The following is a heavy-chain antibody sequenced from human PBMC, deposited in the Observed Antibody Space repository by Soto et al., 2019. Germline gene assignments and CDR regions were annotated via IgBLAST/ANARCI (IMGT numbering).Heavy chain of an antibody. Sequence: ASVKVSCKASGYTFTGYYMHWVRQAPGQGLEWMGWINPNSGGTNYAQKFQGWVTMTRDTSISTAYMELSRLRSDDTAVYYCARTYCSGGICYDYWGQGTLVTVSS. CDR2: INPNSGGT. J-gene: IGHJ4*02. CDR1: GYTFTGYY. CDR3: ARTYCSGGICYDY. V-gene: IGHV1-2*04. D-gene: IGHD2-15*01.